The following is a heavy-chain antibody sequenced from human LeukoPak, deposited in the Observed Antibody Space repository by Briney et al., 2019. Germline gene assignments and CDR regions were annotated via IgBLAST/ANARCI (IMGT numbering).Heavy chain of an antibody. CDR1: GFTFSSYR. V-gene: IGHV3-48*04. J-gene: IGHJ4*02. CDR3: ARVIAAAGYTCSDSGADY. D-gene: IGHD6-13*01. Sequence: GGSLRLSCAASGFTFSSYRMNWVRQAPGKGLEWVSYISSSSSTIYYADSVKGRFTISRDNAKNSLYLQMNSLRAEDTAVYYCARVIAAAGYTCSDSGADYWGQGTLVTVSS. CDR2: ISSSSSTI.